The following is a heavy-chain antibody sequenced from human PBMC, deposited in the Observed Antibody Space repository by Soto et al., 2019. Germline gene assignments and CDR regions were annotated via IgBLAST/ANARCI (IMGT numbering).Heavy chain of an antibody. CDR3: ARDLWGYCGTDCYPLDV. CDR1: GCSISRYY. J-gene: IGHJ6*02. Sequence: ASETLSLTCTVSGCSISRYYWSWIRQPPGKGLEWIGYLYNTGSTIYNPSLKSRVTISVDTSKNQFSLKLNSLTAADTAVYYCARDLWGYCGTDCYPLDVWGQGTTVTVS. CDR2: LYNTGST. V-gene: IGHV4-59*01. D-gene: IGHD2-21*02.